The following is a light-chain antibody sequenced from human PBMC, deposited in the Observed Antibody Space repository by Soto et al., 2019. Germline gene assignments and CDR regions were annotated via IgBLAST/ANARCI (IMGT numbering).Light chain of an antibody. J-gene: IGLJ2*01. Sequence: QSVLTQPPSVSAPPGQKVTISCSGSSSNIGNNYVFWYQQLPGTAPKLLIYDNDKRPSGIPDRFSGSQSGTSATLGITGLQTWDEAEHYCATWDRSRGVGVFGGGTKLTLL. CDR3: ATWDRSRGVGV. V-gene: IGLV1-51*01. CDR2: DND. CDR1: SSNIGNNY.